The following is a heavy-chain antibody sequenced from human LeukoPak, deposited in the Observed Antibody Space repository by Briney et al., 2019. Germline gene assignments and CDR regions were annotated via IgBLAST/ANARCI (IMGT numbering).Heavy chain of an antibody. Sequence: ASVKVSCKASGYTFTGYYMHWVRQAPGQGLERMGWINPNSGGTNYAQKFQGRVTMTRDTSISTAYMELSRLRSDDTAVYYCARSPSYCSSTSCYPLDAYNWFDPWGQGTLVTVSS. V-gene: IGHV1-2*02. CDR2: INPNSGGT. CDR1: GYTFTGYY. D-gene: IGHD2-2*01. CDR3: ARSPSYCSSTSCYPLDAYNWFDP. J-gene: IGHJ5*02.